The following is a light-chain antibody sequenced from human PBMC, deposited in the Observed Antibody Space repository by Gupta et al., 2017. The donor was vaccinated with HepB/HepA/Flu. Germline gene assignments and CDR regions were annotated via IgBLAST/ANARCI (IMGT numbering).Light chain of an antibody. Sequence: SHALTQPPSLSVSPGQTASINCSGEKLDDKFVSWYQPRPGQSPIWIIYQDKKRPSGIPERFSGTNSGNTATLTISGTQAMDEADYYCQAWDSSGSYVTFGGGTKLTVL. V-gene: IGLV3-1*01. CDR3: QAWDSSGSYVT. CDR1: KLDDKF. CDR2: QDK. J-gene: IGLJ2*01.